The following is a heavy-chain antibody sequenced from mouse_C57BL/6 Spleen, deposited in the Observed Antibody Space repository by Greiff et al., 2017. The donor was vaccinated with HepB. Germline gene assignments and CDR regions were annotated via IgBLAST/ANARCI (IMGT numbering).Heavy chain of an antibody. CDR2: IWSGGST. Sequence: QVQLQQSGPGLVQPSQSLSITCTVSGFSLTSYGVHWVRQSPGKGLEWLGVIWSGGSTDSNAAFISRLSISKDNSKSQVFFKMNSLQADDTAIYYCARSPSLWRYAMDYWGQGTSVTVSS. J-gene: IGHJ4*01. D-gene: IGHD1-1*02. CDR3: ARSPSLWRYAMDY. CDR1: GFSLTSYG. V-gene: IGHV2-2*01.